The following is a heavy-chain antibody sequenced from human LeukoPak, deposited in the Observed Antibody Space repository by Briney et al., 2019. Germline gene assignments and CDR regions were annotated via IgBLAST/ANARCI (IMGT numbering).Heavy chain of an antibody. CDR1: GSTFSRYW. CDR2: VKSDGITT. Sequence: GGSLRLSCAASGSTFSRYWMHWVRQAPGKGLVWVSLVKSDGITTIYADSVKGRFTFSRDNAKNTLYLQMNSLRAEDTAVYYCTTGPGYGYEYWGQGTLVTVSS. CDR3: TTGPGYGYEY. J-gene: IGHJ4*02. V-gene: IGHV3-74*01. D-gene: IGHD5-18*01.